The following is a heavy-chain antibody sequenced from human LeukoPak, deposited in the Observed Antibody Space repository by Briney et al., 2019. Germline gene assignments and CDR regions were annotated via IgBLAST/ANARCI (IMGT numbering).Heavy chain of an antibody. CDR2: ISSSSSTI. D-gene: IGHD5-18*01. V-gene: IGHV3-48*01. Sequence: RGSLRLSCAASGFTFSSYSMNWVRQAPGKGLEWVSYISSSSSTIYYADSVKGRFTIPRDNAKNSLYLQMNSLRAEDTAVYYCASLYSYGFGGEFDYWGRGTLVTVSS. J-gene: IGHJ4*02. CDR1: GFTFSSYS. CDR3: ASLYSYGFGGEFDY.